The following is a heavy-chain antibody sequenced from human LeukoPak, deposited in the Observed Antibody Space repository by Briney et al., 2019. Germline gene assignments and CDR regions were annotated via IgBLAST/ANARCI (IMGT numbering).Heavy chain of an antibody. Sequence: GGSLRLSCAASGFTFSNYWMSRVRQAPGKELEWVANIKQDGSEIYYVDSVKGRFTISRDNAKNSLYLQMNSLRAEDTAVYYCVRDKLTGASRLDYWGQGTLLTVSS. CDR2: IKQDGSEI. CDR1: GFTFSNYW. D-gene: IGHD7-27*01. J-gene: IGHJ4*02. V-gene: IGHV3-7*03. CDR3: VRDKLTGASRLDY.